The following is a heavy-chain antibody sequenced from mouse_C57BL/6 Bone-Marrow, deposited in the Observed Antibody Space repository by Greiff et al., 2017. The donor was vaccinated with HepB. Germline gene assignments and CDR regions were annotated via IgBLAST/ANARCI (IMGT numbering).Heavy chain of an antibody. CDR1: GYTFTDYN. CDR2: INPNNGGT. Sequence: EVQLQQSGPELVKPGASVKIPCKASGYTFTDYNMDWVKQSHGKSLEWIGDINPNNGGTSYNQKFKGKATLTVDKSSSTAYMELRSLTSEDTAVYYCARGTVVATSRYFDYWGQGTTLTVSS. J-gene: IGHJ2*01. V-gene: IGHV1-18*01. CDR3: ARGTVVATSRYFDY. D-gene: IGHD1-1*01.